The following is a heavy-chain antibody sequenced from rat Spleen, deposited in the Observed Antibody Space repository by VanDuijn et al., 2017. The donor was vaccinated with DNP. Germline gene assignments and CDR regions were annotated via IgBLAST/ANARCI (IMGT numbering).Heavy chain of an antibody. D-gene: IGHD1-11*01. V-gene: IGHV5S10*01. CDR1: GFTFSDYN. J-gene: IGHJ2*01. Sequence: EVQLVESGGGLVQPGRSLKLPCAASGFTFSDYNMAWVRQSPKKGLEWVATIVYDGTITYYRDSVKGRFTISRDDAKSSLSLQMNSLKSEDTATYYCTTDFERGYWGQGVMVTVSS. CDR3: TTDFERGY. CDR2: IVYDGTIT.